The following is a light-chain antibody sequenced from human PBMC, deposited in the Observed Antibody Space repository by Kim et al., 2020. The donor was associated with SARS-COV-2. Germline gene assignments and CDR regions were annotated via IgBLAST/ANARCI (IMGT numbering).Light chain of an antibody. CDR1: RSVSSN. CDR3: QQYNDWPPIT. CDR2: GAS. Sequence: SPEESATLSCRASRSVSSNLAWYQQKPGQAPRLLIDGASTRATGIPARFSGSGSGTEFTLTISSLQSEDFAVYYCQQYNDWPPITFGQGTRLEIK. J-gene: IGKJ5*01. V-gene: IGKV3-15*01.